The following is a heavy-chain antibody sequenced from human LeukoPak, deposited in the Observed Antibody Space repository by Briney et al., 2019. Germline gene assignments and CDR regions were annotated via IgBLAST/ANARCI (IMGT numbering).Heavy chain of an antibody. CDR1: GGSISSYY. Sequence: PSETLSLTCTVSGGSISSYYWSWIRQPPGKGLEWIGYIYYSGSTNYNPSLKSRVTISVDTSKNQFSLKLSSVTAADSAVYYCARGGWDTYYFGYWGQGTLVTVSS. J-gene: IGHJ4*02. CDR2: IYYSGST. V-gene: IGHV4-59*08. CDR3: ARGGWDTYYFGY. D-gene: IGHD5-18*01.